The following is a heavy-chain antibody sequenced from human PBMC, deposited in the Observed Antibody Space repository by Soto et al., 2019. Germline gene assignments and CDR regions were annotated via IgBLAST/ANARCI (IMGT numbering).Heavy chain of an antibody. Sequence: PGGSLRLSCAASGFIFSNYGIHWVRQAPGKGLEWVAVISYDGSNKNYADSVKGRFTISRDKSKNTLYLQMNSLRAEDTAVYYCAKGRYCSSISCYMQRPHFDCWGQGTLVTVSS. CDR3: AKGRYCSSISCYMQRPHFDC. J-gene: IGHJ4*02. CDR2: ISYDGSNK. CDR1: GFIFSNYG. V-gene: IGHV3-30*18. D-gene: IGHD2-2*02.